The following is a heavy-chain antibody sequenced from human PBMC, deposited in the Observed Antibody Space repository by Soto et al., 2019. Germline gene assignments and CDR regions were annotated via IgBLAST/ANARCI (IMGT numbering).Heavy chain of an antibody. CDR1: GYTFTSYA. CDR2: SNAGNGNT. J-gene: IGHJ6*03. CDR3: ARGAGDATYYFYYYMDV. Sequence: QVPLVQSGAEVKKPGASVKVSCKASGYTFTSYAIHWVRQAPGQRLEWMGWSNAGNGNTKYSQKFQGRVTITRDTSASTVYMELSSLRSEDTAVYYCARGAGDATYYFYYYMDVWGKGTTVTVSS. V-gene: IGHV1-3*01. D-gene: IGHD2-21*02.